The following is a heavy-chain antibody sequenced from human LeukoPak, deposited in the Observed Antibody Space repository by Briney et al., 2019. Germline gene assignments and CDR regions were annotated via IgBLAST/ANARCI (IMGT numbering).Heavy chain of an antibody. CDR2: ISSSSSMI. D-gene: IGHD4-17*01. CDR1: GFTFSSYS. CDR3: ARDYGDLPARVPYFDY. J-gene: IGHJ4*02. V-gene: IGHV3-48*02. Sequence: GGSLRLSCAASGFTFSSYSMNWVRQAPGKGLEWVTYISSSSSMIYYADSVKGRFTISRDNAKNSLYLQMKSLRDEDTAIYYCARDYGDLPARVPYFDYWGQGTLVTVSS.